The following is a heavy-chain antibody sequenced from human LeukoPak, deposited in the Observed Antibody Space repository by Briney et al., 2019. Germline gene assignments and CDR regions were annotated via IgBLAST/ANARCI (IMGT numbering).Heavy chain of an antibody. CDR2: ISGAGDIA. Sequence: LTGGSLRLSCAASGFLFSRCAMSWVRQAPGKGLEWVSSISGAGDIAHYAESVKGRFTISRDNSGNTLYVQMDSLRAEDTAVYDCAKVKSSLTLIGAWGQGTLVTVSS. J-gene: IGHJ5*02. V-gene: IGHV3-23*01. CDR1: GFLFSRCA. CDR3: AKVKSSLTLIGA. D-gene: IGHD2-8*01.